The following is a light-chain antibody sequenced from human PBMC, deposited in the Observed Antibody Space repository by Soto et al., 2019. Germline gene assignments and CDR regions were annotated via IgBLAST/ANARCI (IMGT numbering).Light chain of an antibody. J-gene: IGLJ1*01. V-gene: IGLV1-40*01. CDR3: QSYDSSLSYA. CDR1: SSNIGAGYD. CDR2: GNS. Sequence: QSVLTQPPSVSGAPGQRVTISCTGSSSNIGAGYDVHWYQQLPGTAPKLLIYGNSNRRSGVPDRFSGSKSGTSASLAITGLQAEDEADYYCQSYDSSLSYAFGTGTKLTVL.